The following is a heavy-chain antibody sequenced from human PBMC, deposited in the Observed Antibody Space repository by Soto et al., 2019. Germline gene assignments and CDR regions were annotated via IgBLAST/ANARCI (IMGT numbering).Heavy chain of an antibody. J-gene: IGHJ4*02. CDR2: ISAYNGNT. CDR1: GYTFASYA. Sequence: QVQLVQSGAEVKKPGASVKVSCKASGYTFASYAISWMRQAPGQGLEWMGWISAYNGNTNYAQKLQGRVTMTTDTSTSTAHMELRSLRSDDTAVYYSARDPPPPDYWGQGTLVTVSS. V-gene: IGHV1-18*01. CDR3: ARDPPPPDY.